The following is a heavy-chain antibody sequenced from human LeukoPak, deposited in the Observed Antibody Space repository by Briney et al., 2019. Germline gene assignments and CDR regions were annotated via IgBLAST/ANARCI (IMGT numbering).Heavy chain of an antibody. Sequence: SETLSLTCAVYGGSFSGYYWSWIRQPPGKGLEWIGEINHSGSTNYNPSLKSRVTISVDTSKNQFSLKLSSVTAADTAVYYCARGPAANRGYYYYYMDVGGKGTTVTVSS. D-gene: IGHD2-2*01. CDR3: ARGPAANRGYYYYYMDV. CDR1: GGSFSGYY. J-gene: IGHJ6*03. CDR2: INHSGST. V-gene: IGHV4-34*01.